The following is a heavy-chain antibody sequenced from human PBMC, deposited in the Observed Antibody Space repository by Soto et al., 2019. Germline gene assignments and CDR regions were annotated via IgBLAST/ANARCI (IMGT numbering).Heavy chain of an antibody. CDR3: ARRGSSFPFDH. J-gene: IGHJ4*02. V-gene: IGHV3-30*04. CDR1: GFTFRSYA. Sequence: QVQLVESGGGVVQPGGSLRLSCEASGFTFRSYAMHWVRQAPGKGLVWVAVISFYGSKKQYADSVKCRFTISRDNSKSTFSLQMHSLTIQDTAVYYCARRGSSFPFDHWGQGTLVPVSS. CDR2: ISFYGSKK. D-gene: IGHD1-26*01.